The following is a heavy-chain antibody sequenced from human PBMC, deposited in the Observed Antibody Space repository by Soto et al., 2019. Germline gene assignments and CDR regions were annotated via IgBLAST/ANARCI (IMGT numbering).Heavy chain of an antibody. J-gene: IGHJ6*02. V-gene: IGHV3-7*01. CDR2: IKQDGSEK. CDR3: ARVKDHCSSTSCYIPPGYYYYYGMDV. Sequence: PGGSLRLSCAASGFTFSSYWMSWVRQAPGKGLEWVANIKQDGSEKYYVDSVKGRFTISRDNAKNSLYLQMNSLRAEDTAVYYCARVKDHCSSTSCYIPPGYYYYYGMDVWGQGTTVTVSS. D-gene: IGHD2-2*02. CDR1: GFTFSSYW.